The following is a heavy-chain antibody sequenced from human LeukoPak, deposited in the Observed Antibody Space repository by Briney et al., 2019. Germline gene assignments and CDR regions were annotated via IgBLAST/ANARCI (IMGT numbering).Heavy chain of an antibody. J-gene: IGHJ4*02. D-gene: IGHD1-26*01. V-gene: IGHV3-7*03. CDR2: IKQDGTEK. CDR3: AKEKSGSYAN. Sequence: GESLRLSCAASGFTFTTYWMSWVRQPPGKGLEWVANIKQDGTEKYYVDSVKGRFTISRDNAKNSLYLQMNSLRAEDTALYYCAKEKSGSYANWGQGTLVTVSS. CDR1: GFTFTTYW.